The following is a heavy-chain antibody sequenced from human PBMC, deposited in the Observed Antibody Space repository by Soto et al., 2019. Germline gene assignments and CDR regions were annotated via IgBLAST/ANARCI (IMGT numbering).Heavy chain of an antibody. CDR3: AQSRSRPYNWFDP. Sequence: ASVKVSCKASGYTFTGYYMHWVRQAPGQGLEWMGWINPNSGGTNYAQKFQGWVTMTRDTSISTAYMELSRLRSDDTAVYYCAQSRSRPYNWFDPWGQETLVTVSS. V-gene: IGHV1-2*04. CDR2: INPNSGGT. CDR1: GYTFTGYY. J-gene: IGHJ5*02.